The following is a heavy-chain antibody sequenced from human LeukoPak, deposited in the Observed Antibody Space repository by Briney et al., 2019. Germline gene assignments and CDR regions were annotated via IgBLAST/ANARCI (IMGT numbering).Heavy chain of an antibody. V-gene: IGHV1-18*01. D-gene: IGHD2-15*01. CDR3: ARDPPHHRYCSGGSCYSGY. CDR1: GYTFTSYA. CDR2: ISAYNGNT. J-gene: IGHJ4*02. Sequence: ASVKVSCKASGYTFTSYAMNWVRQAPGQGLEWMGWISAYNGNTNYAQKLQGRVTMTTDTSTSTAYMELRSLRSDDTAVYYCARDPPHHRYCSGGSCYSGYWGQGTLVTVSS.